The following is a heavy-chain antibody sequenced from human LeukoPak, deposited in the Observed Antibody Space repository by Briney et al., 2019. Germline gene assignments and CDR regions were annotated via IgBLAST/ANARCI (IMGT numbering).Heavy chain of an antibody. CDR3: ARAAVDTAMFRENWFDP. Sequence: SETLSLTCAVYGGSFSRYYWSWIRQPPGKWLEWIGEINHSGSTNYNPSLKSRVTISVDTSKNQFSLKLSSVTAADTAVYYCARAAVDTAMFRENWFDPWGQGTLVTVSS. V-gene: IGHV4-34*01. J-gene: IGHJ5*02. D-gene: IGHD5-18*01. CDR1: GGSFSRYY. CDR2: INHSGST.